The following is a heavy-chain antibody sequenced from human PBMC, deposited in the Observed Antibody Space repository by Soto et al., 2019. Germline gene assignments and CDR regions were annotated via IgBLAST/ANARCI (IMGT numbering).Heavy chain of an antibody. CDR2: ISYDGSNK. D-gene: IGHD1-26*01. CDR3: AKDQQWVLLSYVFDY. Sequence: QVQLVESGGGVVQPGRSLRLSCAASGFTFSSYGMHWVRQAPGKGLEWVAVISYDGSNKYYADSVKGRFTISRDNSKNTLYLQMNSLRAEDTAVYYCAKDQQWVLLSYVFDYWGQGTLVTVSS. CDR1: GFTFSSYG. V-gene: IGHV3-30*18. J-gene: IGHJ4*02.